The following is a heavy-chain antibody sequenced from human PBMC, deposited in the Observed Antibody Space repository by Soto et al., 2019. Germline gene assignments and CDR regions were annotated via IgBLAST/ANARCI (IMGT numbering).Heavy chain of an antibody. D-gene: IGHD1-7*01. Sequence: QVQLQESGPGLVKPSETLSLTCTVSGGSISSYYWSWIRQPAGKGLEWIGRIYTSGSTNYNPSLKSRVTLSVDTSKNQFSLKLSSVTAADTAVYYCARDRGTTGAARAGPFDIWGQGTMVTVSS. CDR3: ARDRGTTGAARAGPFDI. CDR2: IYTSGST. V-gene: IGHV4-4*07. J-gene: IGHJ3*02. CDR1: GGSISSYY.